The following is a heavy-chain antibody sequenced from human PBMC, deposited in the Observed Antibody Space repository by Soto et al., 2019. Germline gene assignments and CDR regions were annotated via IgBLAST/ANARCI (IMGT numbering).Heavy chain of an antibody. CDR1: GFTFSSYS. V-gene: IGHV3-21*01. Sequence: GGSLRLSCAASGFTFSSYSMNWVRQAPGKGLEWVSSISSSSSYIYYADSVKGRFTISRDNTKNSLYLQMNSLRAEDTAVYYCARVTPTVTTVGLDYWGQGTLVTVSS. D-gene: IGHD4-4*01. CDR3: ARVTPTVTTVGLDY. J-gene: IGHJ4*02. CDR2: ISSSSSYI.